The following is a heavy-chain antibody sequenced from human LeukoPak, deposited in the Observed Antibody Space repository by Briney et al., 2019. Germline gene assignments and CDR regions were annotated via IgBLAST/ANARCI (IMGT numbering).Heavy chain of an antibody. Sequence: SETLSLTCTVSGGSITSDYWSWIRRPAGKGLEWIGRIFTSGSTTYDPSLKSRVTTSLDTSKNQFSLKLTSMTAADTAVYHCARGDIVMGGGRNWFDPWGQGTLVTVSS. J-gene: IGHJ5*02. CDR3: ARGDIVMGGGRNWFDP. CDR2: IFTSGST. D-gene: IGHD2-21*01. V-gene: IGHV4-4*07. CDR1: GGSITSDY.